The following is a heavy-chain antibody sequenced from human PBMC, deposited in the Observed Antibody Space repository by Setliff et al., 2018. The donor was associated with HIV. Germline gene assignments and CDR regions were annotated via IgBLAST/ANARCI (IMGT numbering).Heavy chain of an antibody. CDR2: IDWDDDK. CDR3: ARMISYSPYFDY. V-gene: IGHV2-70*11. Sequence: SGPTLVNPTQTLTLTCTFSGFSLSTSGMCVSWIRQPPGKALEWLARIDWDDDKYYSTSLKTRLTISKDTSKNQVVLKMTNMDPVDTATYYCARMISYSPYFDYWGQGTRVTVSS. CDR1: GFSLSTSGMC. J-gene: IGHJ4*02. D-gene: IGHD1-26*01.